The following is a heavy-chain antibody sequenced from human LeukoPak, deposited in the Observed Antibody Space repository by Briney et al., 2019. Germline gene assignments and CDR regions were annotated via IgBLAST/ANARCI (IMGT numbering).Heavy chain of an antibody. D-gene: IGHD2-21*02. CDR1: GGSISSYY. CDR2: IYTSGST. V-gene: IGHV4-4*07. Sequence: SETLSLTCTVSGGSISSYYWSWMRQPAGKGLEWMGRIYTSGSTNYNPSLKRRVTMSVDASKKRFSLKLSSVAAADTAVYYCARSGWGPPIYWGHGTLVTASS. CDR3: ARSGWGPPIY. J-gene: IGHJ4*01.